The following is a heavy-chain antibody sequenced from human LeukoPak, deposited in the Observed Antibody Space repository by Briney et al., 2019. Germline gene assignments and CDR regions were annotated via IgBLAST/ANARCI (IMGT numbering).Heavy chain of an antibody. D-gene: IGHD2-2*02. Sequence: GASVKVSCKVSGHTLSEVSMHWVRQAPGQGLEWVGGFDPRGGETVLAQKFQGRVTLTEDTSADTSSIELRSLRSEDTAVYYCATSDRQFCNPSSCYMPFDFWGLGTLVTVSS. CDR3: ATSDRQFCNPSSCYMPFDF. V-gene: IGHV1-24*01. J-gene: IGHJ4*02. CDR2: FDPRGGET. CDR1: GHTLSEVS.